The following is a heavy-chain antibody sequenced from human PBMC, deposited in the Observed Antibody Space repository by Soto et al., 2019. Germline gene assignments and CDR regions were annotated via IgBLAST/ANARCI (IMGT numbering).Heavy chain of an antibody. D-gene: IGHD5-12*01. V-gene: IGHV1-18*01. J-gene: IGHJ6*02. Sequence: QVQLVQSGGEVKKPGASVKLSCTASGYTFTSYGISWVRQAPGQGLEWMGRISAYNGKTNYAQNVQGRVTMTTDTAKRTAYMDLRSLRSDDTAVYYCARGGDVNYYHGMDVWGQGTTVTVSS. CDR1: GYTFTSYG. CDR3: ARGGDVNYYHGMDV. CDR2: ISAYNGKT.